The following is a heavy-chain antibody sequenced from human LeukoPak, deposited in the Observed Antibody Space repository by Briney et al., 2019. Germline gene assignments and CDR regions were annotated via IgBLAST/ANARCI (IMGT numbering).Heavy chain of an antibody. CDR1: GFTFSGYG. V-gene: IGHV3-74*01. CDR2: INSDGAT. CDR3: ARSAADAFDY. Sequence: GGSLRLSCAASGFTFSGYGVHWVRQAPGKGLVWVSLINSDGATSHADSVKGRFTISRDNAKNTLYLQMNSLRAEDTAVYYCARSAADAFDYWGQGTLVTVSS. J-gene: IGHJ4*02.